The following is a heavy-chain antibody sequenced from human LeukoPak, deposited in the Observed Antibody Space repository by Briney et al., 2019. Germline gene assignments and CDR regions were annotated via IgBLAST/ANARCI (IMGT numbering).Heavy chain of an antibody. D-gene: IGHD3-3*01. V-gene: IGHV3-21*04. J-gene: IGHJ6*02. Sequence: PGGSLRLSCAASGFTFSSYSMNWVRQAPGKGREWVSSISSSSSYTYYADSVKGRFTISRDNAKNSLYLQMNSQRAGDTAVYYCARHTGDFWSGYYLYYGMDVWGQGTTVTVSS. CDR3: ARHTGDFWSGYYLYYGMDV. CDR2: ISSSSSYT. CDR1: GFTFSSYS.